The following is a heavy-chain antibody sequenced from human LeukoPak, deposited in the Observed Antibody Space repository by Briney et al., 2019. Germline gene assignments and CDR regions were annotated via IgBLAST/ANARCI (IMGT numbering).Heavy chain of an antibody. CDR2: IYYSGST. Sequence: PSETLSLTCTVPGGSISSYYWSWLRQPPGKGLEWIGYIYYSGSTNYNPSLTSRVTISVDTSKNQFSLKLSSVTAADTAVYYCAARKLWLPFGFDYWGQGTLVTVSS. J-gene: IGHJ4*02. V-gene: IGHV4-59*01. CDR1: GGSISSYY. CDR3: AARKLWLPFGFDY. D-gene: IGHD5-18*01.